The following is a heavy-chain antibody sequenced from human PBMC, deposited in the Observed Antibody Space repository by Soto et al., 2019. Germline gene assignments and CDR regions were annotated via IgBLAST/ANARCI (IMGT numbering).Heavy chain of an antibody. Sequence: SFSGYYWSWIRQPPGKGLEWIGEINHSGSTNYNPSLKSRFTLSVDTSKNQFSLKLSSVTAADTAVFYCARAPSAHRQVYFQHWGQGTLVTVSS. CDR1: SFSGYY. J-gene: IGHJ1*01. CDR2: INHSGST. V-gene: IGHV4-34*01. CDR3: ARAPSAHRQVYFQH.